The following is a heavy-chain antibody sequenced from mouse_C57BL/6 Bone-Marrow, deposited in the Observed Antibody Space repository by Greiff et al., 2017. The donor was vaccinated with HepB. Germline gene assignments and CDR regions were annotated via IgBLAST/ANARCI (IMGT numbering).Heavy chain of an antibody. Sequence: VQLQQSGAELVRPGTSVKVSCKASGYAFTNYLIEWVKQRPGQGLEWIGVINPGSGGTNYNEKFKGKATLTADKSSSSAYMQLSSLASEDSAVYCCGGEDGDCLPWFAYWGRGTLVTVSA. CDR2: INPGSGGT. V-gene: IGHV1-54*01. D-gene: IGHD2-13*01. J-gene: IGHJ3*01. CDR1: GYAFTNYL. CDR3: GGEDGDCLPWFAY.